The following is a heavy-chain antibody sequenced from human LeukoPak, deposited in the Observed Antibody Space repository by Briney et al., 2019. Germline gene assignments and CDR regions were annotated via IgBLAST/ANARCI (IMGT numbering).Heavy chain of an antibody. D-gene: IGHD5-24*01. CDR3: ARAYVRDGYNLPWILYYFDY. CDR1: GGSISSYY. V-gene: IGHV4-59*13. CDR2: IYYSGST. Sequence: SETLSLTCTVSGGSISSYYWRWIRQPPGKGLEWIGYIYYSGSTNYNPSLKSRVTISVDTSKNQFSLKLSSVTAADTAVYYCARAYVRDGYNLPWILYYFDYWGQGTLVTVSS. J-gene: IGHJ4*02.